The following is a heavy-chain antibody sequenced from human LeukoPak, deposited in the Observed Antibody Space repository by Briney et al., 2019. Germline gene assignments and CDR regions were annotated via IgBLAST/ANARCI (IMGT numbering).Heavy chain of an antibody. CDR1: GFTFSAYW. CDR3: AREISSWYRTEGRFDP. D-gene: IGHD6-13*01. V-gene: IGHV3-7*01. Sequence: PGGSLRLSCAASGFTFSAYWMTWVRQAPGKGLEWVANIKEDGTEKNYVDSVKGRFTISRDNVKNSLYLQMNSLRAEDTAMYYCAREISSWYRTEGRFDPWGQGTLVTVSS. CDR2: IKEDGTEK. J-gene: IGHJ5*02.